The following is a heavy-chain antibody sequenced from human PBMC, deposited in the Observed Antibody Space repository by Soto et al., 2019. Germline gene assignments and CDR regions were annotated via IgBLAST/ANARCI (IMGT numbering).Heavy chain of an antibody. D-gene: IGHD3-22*01. Sequence: QVQLVQSGAEVRKPGSSVKVSCQASGGTLNNYAFTWVRQTHGQGLEWMGGIIPMFGTTNYAQKFQGRLTITADESTSTAYMDLTSLRSEDTVVYYCARGGIRSSDDSTGYYGLWGQGTLVTVSS. J-gene: IGHJ4*02. CDR3: ARGGIRSSDDSTGYYGL. CDR1: GGTLNNYA. V-gene: IGHV1-69*01. CDR2: IIPMFGTT.